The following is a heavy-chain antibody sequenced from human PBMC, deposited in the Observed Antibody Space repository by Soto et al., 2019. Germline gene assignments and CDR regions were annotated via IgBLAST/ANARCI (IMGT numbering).Heavy chain of an antibody. CDR1: GGTFSSYA. J-gene: IGHJ6*03. CDR3: ARCPYYYMDV. V-gene: IGHV1-69*13. CDR2: IIPIFGTA. Sequence: ASVKVSCKASGGTFSSYAISWVRQAPGQGLEWMGGIIPIFGTANYAQKFQGRVTITADESTSTAYMELSSLRSEDTAVYYCARCPYYYMDVWGKGTTVTVSS.